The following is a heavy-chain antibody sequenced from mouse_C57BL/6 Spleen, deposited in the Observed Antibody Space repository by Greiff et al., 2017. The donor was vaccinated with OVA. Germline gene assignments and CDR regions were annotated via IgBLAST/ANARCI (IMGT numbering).Heavy chain of an antibody. CDR3: ARGELGRGYFDV. Sequence: QVQLQQSGAELVRPGTSVKVSCKASGYAFTNYLIEWVKQRPGQGLEWIGVINPGSGGTNYNEKFKGKATLTADKSSSTAYMQLSSLTSEDSAVYFWARGELGRGYFDVWGTGTTVTVSS. J-gene: IGHJ1*03. CDR2: INPGSGGT. V-gene: IGHV1-54*01. D-gene: IGHD4-1*01. CDR1: GYAFTNYL.